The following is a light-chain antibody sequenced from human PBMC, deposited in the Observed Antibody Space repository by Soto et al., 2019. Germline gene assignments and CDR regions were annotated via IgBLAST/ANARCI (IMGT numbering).Light chain of an antibody. V-gene: IGLV2-8*01. J-gene: IGLJ2*01. Sequence: QSVLTQPPSASGSPGQSVTISCTGTSSDVGGYAYVSWYQQHPGKAPKLVIYEVNKRPAGVPDRFSGSKSGNTASLTVSGLQAEDGADYYCTSYAGSNNVLFGGGTKLTVL. CDR2: EVN. CDR3: TSYAGSNNVL. CDR1: SSDVGGYAY.